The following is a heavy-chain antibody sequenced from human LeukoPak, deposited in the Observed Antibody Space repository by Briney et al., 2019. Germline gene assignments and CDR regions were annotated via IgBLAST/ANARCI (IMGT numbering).Heavy chain of an antibody. V-gene: IGHV1-18*01. CDR3: ATATVTTHYYYYYTDV. CDR1: GYTFTSYG. CDR2: ISAYNGNT. D-gene: IGHD4-17*01. Sequence: ASVKVSCKASGYTFTSYGISWVRQAPGQGLEWMGWISAYNGNTNYAQKLQGRVTMTTDTSTSTAYMELRSLRSDDTAVYYCATATVTTHYYYYYTDVWGKGTTVTISS. J-gene: IGHJ6*03.